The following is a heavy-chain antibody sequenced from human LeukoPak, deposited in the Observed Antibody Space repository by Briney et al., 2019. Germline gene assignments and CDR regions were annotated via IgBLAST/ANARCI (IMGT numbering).Heavy chain of an antibody. V-gene: IGHV3-23*01. CDR1: GFTFSTYG. D-gene: IGHD3-3*01. CDR3: AKGTRITIFGVVQDY. J-gene: IGHJ4*02. Sequence: PGGSLRLSCAASGFTFSTYGMSWVRQAPGKGLEWVAIIGGSGETTIYGDSVKGRLTISRDNSKNTLYLQMNSLRAEDTAVYYCAKGTRITIFGVVQDYWGQGTLVTVSS. CDR2: IGGSGETT.